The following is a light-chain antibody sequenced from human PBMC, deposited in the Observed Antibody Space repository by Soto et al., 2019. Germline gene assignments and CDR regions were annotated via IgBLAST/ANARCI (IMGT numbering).Light chain of an antibody. CDR3: QQYYSSWT. CDR2: KAS. Sequence: DIHMIQSPSTLSAAVGDTVTITFRASQSISGWLAWYQQKPGKAPKLLLYKASTLESGVPSRFSGSGSGTEFTLTISSLQPDDFATYYCQQYYSSWTFGQGTKV. V-gene: IGKV1-5*03. CDR1: QSISGW. J-gene: IGKJ1*01.